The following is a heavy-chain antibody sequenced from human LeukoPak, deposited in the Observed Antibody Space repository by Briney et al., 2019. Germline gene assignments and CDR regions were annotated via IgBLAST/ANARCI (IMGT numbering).Heavy chain of an antibody. CDR2: ISGSGDST. J-gene: IGHJ5*02. D-gene: IGHD6-13*01. Sequence: PGGSLRLSCAASGFSFSSYAIHWVRQAPGKGLEWVSAISGSGDSTYYPDAVKGRFTISRDNSKNTLYLQMGSLRVEDTAVYYCTKIGRAASWDNWFDPWGQGTLVTVSS. V-gene: IGHV3-23*01. CDR3: TKIGRAASWDNWFDP. CDR1: GFSFSSYA.